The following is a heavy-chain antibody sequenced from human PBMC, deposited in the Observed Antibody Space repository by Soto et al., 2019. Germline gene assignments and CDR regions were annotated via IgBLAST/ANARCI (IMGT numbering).Heavy chain of an antibody. CDR3: ARGGFLEPRMDV. V-gene: IGHV1-8*01. J-gene: IGHJ6*03. CDR2: MNPNSADT. CDR1: GYSFTSYD. Sequence: QVQLVQSGAEVKKPGASVKVSCKASGYSFTSYDMNWVRQVPGQGPEWMGWMNPNSADTGYAQKFQGRMTMSRDMSTRTMYMELSGLTSEDTAVYYCARGGFLEPRMDVWGRGTTVTVSS.